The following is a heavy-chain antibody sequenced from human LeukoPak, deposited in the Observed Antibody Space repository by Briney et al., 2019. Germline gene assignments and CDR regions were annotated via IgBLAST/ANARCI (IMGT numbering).Heavy chain of an antibody. Sequence: SETLSLTCTVSGGSISSYYWSWIRQPPGKGLEWIGYIYHSGSTNYNPSLKSRVTISVDTSKNQFSLKLRSVTAADTAVYYCARFVGDYYDSSGYYYQYYFDYWGQGTLVTVSS. CDR3: ARFVGDYYDSSGYYYQYYFDY. D-gene: IGHD3-22*01. CDR1: GGSISSYY. J-gene: IGHJ4*02. CDR2: IYHSGST. V-gene: IGHV4-59*08.